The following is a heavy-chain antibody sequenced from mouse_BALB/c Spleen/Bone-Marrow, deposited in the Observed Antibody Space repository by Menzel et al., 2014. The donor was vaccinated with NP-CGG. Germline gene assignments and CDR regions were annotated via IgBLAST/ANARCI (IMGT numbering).Heavy chain of an antibody. V-gene: IGHV2-6-1*01. CDR3: ARHGGGYFDY. Sequence: VKLVESGPALVAPSQSLSITCTISGFPLTSYGVHWVRQPPGKGLEWLVVIWNDGGTTYNSALKSRLSITKDNSKSQVFLKMNSLQTDDTAVYYCARHGGGYFDYWGQGTTLTVSS. CDR2: IWNDGGT. J-gene: IGHJ2*01. CDR1: GFPLTSYG.